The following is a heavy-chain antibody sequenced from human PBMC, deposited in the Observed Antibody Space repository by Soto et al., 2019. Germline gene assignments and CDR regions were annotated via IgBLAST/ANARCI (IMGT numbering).Heavy chain of an antibody. V-gene: IGHV3-33*01. CDR2: IWYDGSNK. Sequence: GGSLRLSCAASGFTFSSYGMHWVRQAPGKGLEWVAVIWYDGSNKYYADSVKGRFTISRDNSKNTLYLQMNSLRAEDTAVYYCARGLRFLGNLDAFDIWGQGTMVTVSS. CDR3: ARGLRFLGNLDAFDI. J-gene: IGHJ3*02. CDR1: GFTFSSYG. D-gene: IGHD3-3*01.